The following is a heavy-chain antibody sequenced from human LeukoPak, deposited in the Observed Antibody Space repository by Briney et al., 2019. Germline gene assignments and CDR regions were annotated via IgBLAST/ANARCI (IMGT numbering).Heavy chain of an antibody. CDR2: IIPILGTA. CDR1: GGTFSSYA. Sequence: SVTVSCKASGGTFSSYAISWVRQAPGQGLEWMGGIIPILGTANYAQKFQGRVTITADESTSTAYMELSSLRSEDTAVYYCAREGGKPNYFDYWGQGTLVTVSS. CDR3: AREGGKPNYFDY. J-gene: IGHJ4*02. D-gene: IGHD4-23*01. V-gene: IGHV1-69*01.